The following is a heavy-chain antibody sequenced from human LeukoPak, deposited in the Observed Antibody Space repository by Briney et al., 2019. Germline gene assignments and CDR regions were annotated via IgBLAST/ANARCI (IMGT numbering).Heavy chain of an antibody. CDR3: ARVEDAADY. V-gene: IGHV4-39*07. J-gene: IGHJ4*02. CDR2: IYYSGST. CDR1: GGSISSSSYY. Sequence: SETLSLTCTVSGGSISSSSYYWGWIRQPPGKGLEWIGSIYYSGSTYYNPSLKSRVTISVDTSKNQFSLKLSSVTAADTAVYYCARVEDAADYWGQGTLVTVSS.